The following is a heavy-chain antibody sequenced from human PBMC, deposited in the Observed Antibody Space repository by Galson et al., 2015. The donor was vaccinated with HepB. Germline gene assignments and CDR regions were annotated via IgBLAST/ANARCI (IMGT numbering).Heavy chain of an antibody. Sequence: SLRLSCAASGFTFSSYGMHWVRQAPGKGLEWVAVISYDGSNKYYADSVKGRFTISRDNSKNTLYLQMNSLRAEDTAVYYRAKDAVDSGEVVVISYLDYWGQGTLVTVSS. J-gene: IGHJ4*02. CDR1: GFTFSSYG. V-gene: IGHV3-30*18. CDR2: ISYDGSNK. CDR3: AKDAVDSGEVVVISYLDY. D-gene: IGHD3-22*01.